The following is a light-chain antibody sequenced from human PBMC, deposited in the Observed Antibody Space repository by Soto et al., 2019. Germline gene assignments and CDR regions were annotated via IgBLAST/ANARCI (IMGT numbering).Light chain of an antibody. CDR2: DVS. CDR1: SSGVGGYNY. CDR3: SSYTSSSTLVV. Sequence: HSVLTQPASVSGSPGQSITISCTGTSSGVGGYNYVSWYQQHPGKAPKLMIYDVSNRPSGVSNRFSGSKSGNTASLTISGLQAEDEADYYCSSYTSSSTLVVFGTGTKVTVL. J-gene: IGLJ1*01. V-gene: IGLV2-14*01.